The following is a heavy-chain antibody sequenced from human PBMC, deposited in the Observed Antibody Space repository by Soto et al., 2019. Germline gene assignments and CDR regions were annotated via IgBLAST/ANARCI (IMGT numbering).Heavy chain of an antibody. CDR2: VYHSGST. J-gene: IGHJ4*02. Sequence: QVQLQESGPALVKPSGTLSLTCAVSGDSISSSKWWSWVRQPPGKGLEWIGEVYHSGSTNYNPSLKSPATISGAKPMNQFSLNLSSVTDADTAVYYCARGERQPQRDYWGQGTLVTVSS. CDR1: GDSISSSKW. D-gene: IGHD6-25*01. V-gene: IGHV4-4*02. CDR3: ARGERQPQRDY.